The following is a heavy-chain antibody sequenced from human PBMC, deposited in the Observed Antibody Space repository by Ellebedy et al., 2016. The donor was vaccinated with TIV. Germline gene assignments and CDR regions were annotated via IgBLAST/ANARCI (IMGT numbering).Heavy chain of an antibody. J-gene: IGHJ3*02. V-gene: IGHV3-23*01. CDR2: LSSSGGTT. D-gene: IGHD2-2*01. Sequence: GGSLRLXCAASGFTFSSYALSWVRQAPGKGLEWVSTLSSSGGTTYFADSVKGRFTISRDNSKSTLYLQMNSLRAEDTAVYYCAKCFRNCDTNSCYFAFDIWGQGTMVTVSS. CDR1: GFTFSSYA. CDR3: AKCFRNCDTNSCYFAFDI.